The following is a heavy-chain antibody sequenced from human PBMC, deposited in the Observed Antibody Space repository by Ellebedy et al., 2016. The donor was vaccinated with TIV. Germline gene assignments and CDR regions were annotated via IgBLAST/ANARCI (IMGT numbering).Heavy chain of an antibody. J-gene: IGHJ3*02. D-gene: IGHD6-13*01. V-gene: IGHV3-33*01. Sequence: PGGSLRLSCVASGFTFSSYGMHWVRQAPGKGLEWVAVIWYDGSNKYYADSVKGRFTISRDNSKNTLYLQMNSLRAEDTAVYYCARDAVKLATEAFDIWGQGTMVTVSS. CDR1: GFTFSSYG. CDR2: IWYDGSNK. CDR3: ARDAVKLATEAFDI.